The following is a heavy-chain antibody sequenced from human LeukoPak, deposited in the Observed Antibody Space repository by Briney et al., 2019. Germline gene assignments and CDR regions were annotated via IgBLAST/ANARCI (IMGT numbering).Heavy chain of an antibody. CDR2: IYPGDSYT. Sequence: GESLKISCKGSGYSFTSYWIGWVRQMPGKGLEWMGTIYPGDSYTRYSPSFQGQVTISADKSISTAYLQWGSLKASDTAMYYCARGANWGTNILDYWGQGTLVTVSS. CDR3: ARGANWGTNILDY. CDR1: GYSFTSYW. J-gene: IGHJ4*02. D-gene: IGHD7-27*01. V-gene: IGHV5-51*01.